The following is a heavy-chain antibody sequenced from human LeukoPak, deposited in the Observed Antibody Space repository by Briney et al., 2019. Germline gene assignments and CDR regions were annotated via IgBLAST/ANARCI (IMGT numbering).Heavy chain of an antibody. Sequence: GGSLRLSCAASGFTFSFYSMNWDRQAPGKGLEWVSYISSSDNTIHYADSVKGRFTISRDNAKNSLYLEMNSLRDEDTAVYYCARVHRGYSYGRLDYWGQGTLVTVSS. J-gene: IGHJ4*02. CDR2: ISSSDNTI. CDR3: ARVHRGYSYGRLDY. D-gene: IGHD5-18*01. CDR1: GFTFSFYS. V-gene: IGHV3-48*02.